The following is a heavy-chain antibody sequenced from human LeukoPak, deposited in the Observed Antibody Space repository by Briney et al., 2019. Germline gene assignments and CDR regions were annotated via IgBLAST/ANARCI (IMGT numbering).Heavy chain of an antibody. CDR1: DDSITMYY. CDR3: ARDSVGRGYMDV. V-gene: IGHV4-4*07. J-gene: IGHJ6*03. CDR2: IYTGGRN. Sequence: PSETLSLTCSVSDDSITMYYWSWIRQPAGKGLEWIGRIYTGGRNNYNASLKSRVTMSVDTSKNQLFLKLSSVTAADTAVYYCARDSVGRGYMDVWGKGTTVTISS. D-gene: IGHD1-26*01.